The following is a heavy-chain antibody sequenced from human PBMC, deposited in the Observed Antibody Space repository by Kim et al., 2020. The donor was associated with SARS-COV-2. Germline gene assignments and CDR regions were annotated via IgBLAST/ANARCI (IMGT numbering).Heavy chain of an antibody. V-gene: IGHV1-69*01. CDR3: ARNYCGGDCYPFDY. J-gene: IGHJ4*02. Sequence: AQKFQGRVTITADESTSTAYMELSSLRSEDTAVYYCARNYCGGDCYPFDYWGQGTLVTVSS. D-gene: IGHD2-21*01.